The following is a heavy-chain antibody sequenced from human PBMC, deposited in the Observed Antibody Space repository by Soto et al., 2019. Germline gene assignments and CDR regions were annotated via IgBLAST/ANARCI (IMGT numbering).Heavy chain of an antibody. CDR1: GGSISSPDYW. V-gene: IGHV4-39*01. D-gene: IGHD2-15*01. J-gene: IGHJ4*02. CDR2: IFYSGST. Sequence: QLQLQESGPGLVKPAETLSLTCSVSGGSISSPDYWWGWIRQPPGKGLEWLGSIFYSGSTHYNPSLKSRVSISVDTSISQFSLRLSSVTAADTAVFYCAGQIAWGRWSLDHWGQGTLVSVSS. CDR3: AGQIAWGRWSLDH.